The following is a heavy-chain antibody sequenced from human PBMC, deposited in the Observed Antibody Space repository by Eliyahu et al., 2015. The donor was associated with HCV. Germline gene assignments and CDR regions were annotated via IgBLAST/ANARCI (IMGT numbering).Heavy chain of an antibody. D-gene: IGHD3-22*01. Sequence: QLQLQESGPGLVKPSETLSLICTVSGGSIRSTSYLWGWIRQPPGKGLEWIGSIYYGGNTYYNPSLKSRVTISEDTSKNEFSLMLSSVTAADTAVYYCARKDYYDSSGFDYWGQGTLVTVSS. CDR1: GGSIRSTSYL. V-gene: IGHV4-39*07. CDR3: ARKDYYDSSGFDY. CDR2: IYYGGNT. J-gene: IGHJ4*02.